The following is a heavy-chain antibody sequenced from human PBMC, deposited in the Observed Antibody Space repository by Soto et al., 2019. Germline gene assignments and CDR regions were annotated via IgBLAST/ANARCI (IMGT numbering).Heavy chain of an antibody. CDR3: ARPHHTFIARGPYGMDV. D-gene: IGHD6-13*01. J-gene: IGHJ6*02. V-gene: IGHV1-46*01. CDR1: GYTFTSYY. Sequence: QVQLVQSGAEVKKPGASVKVSCKASGYTFTSYYMHWVRQAPGQGLEWMGIINPSGGSTSYAQKFQGRVTMTRDTSTSTVYMELSSLRSEDTAVYYCARPHHTFIARGPYGMDVWGQGTTVTVSS. CDR2: INPSGGST.